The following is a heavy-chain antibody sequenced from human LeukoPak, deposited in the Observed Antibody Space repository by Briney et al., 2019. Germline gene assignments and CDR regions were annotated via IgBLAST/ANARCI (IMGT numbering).Heavy chain of an antibody. J-gene: IGHJ1*01. V-gene: IGHV1-18*01. D-gene: IGHD2-15*01. CDR3: ARDRVVVAAKGYFQH. CDR2: ISAYNGNT. CDR1: GYTFTSYG. Sequence: ASVKVPCKASGYTFTSYGISWVRQAPGQGLEWMGWISAYNGNTNYAQKLQGRVTMTTDTSTSTAYMELRSLRSDDTAVYYCARDRVVVAAKGYFQHWGQGTLVTVSS.